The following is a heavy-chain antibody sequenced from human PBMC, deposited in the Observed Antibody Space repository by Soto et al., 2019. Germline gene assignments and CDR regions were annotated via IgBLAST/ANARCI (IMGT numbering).Heavy chain of an antibody. Sequence: SETLSLTCTVSGGSISSYYWSWIRQPPGKGLEWIGYIYYRGSTNYNPSLKSRVTISVDTSKNQFSLKLSSVTAADTAVYYCARGYSGYDYPYYFDYWGQGTLVTVSS. CDR3: ARGYSGYDYPYYFDY. V-gene: IGHV4-59*01. CDR2: IYYRGST. D-gene: IGHD5-12*01. J-gene: IGHJ4*02. CDR1: GGSISSYY.